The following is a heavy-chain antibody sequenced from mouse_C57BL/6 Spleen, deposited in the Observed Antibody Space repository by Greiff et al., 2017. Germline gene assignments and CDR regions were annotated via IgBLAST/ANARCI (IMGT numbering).Heavy chain of an antibody. CDR1: GYAFTNYL. CDR2: INPGSGGT. V-gene: IGHV1-54*01. Sequence: QVQLQQSGAELVRPGTSVKVSCKASGYAFTNYLIEWVKQRPGQGLEWIGVINPGSGGTNYNEKFKGKATLTADKSSSTAYMQLSSLTSEDSAVYFCARSLITTGEGFAYWGQGTLVTVSA. CDR3: ARSLITTGEGFAY. D-gene: IGHD1-1*01. J-gene: IGHJ3*01.